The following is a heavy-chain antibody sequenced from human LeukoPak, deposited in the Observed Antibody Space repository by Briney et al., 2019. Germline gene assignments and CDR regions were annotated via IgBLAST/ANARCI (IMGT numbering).Heavy chain of an antibody. CDR1: GFTVSSSY. D-gene: IGHD3-10*01. J-gene: IGHJ6*02. CDR2: IYIGGTT. V-gene: IGHV3-66*01. Sequence: GGSLRLSCAASGFTVSSSYISWVRQAPGKGLEWLSLIYIGGTTYYADSVKGGFTISRDNAKNSLYLQMNSLRAEDTAVYYCARDLGLLWFGYYYGMDVWGQGTTVTVSS. CDR3: ARDLGLLWFGYYYGMDV.